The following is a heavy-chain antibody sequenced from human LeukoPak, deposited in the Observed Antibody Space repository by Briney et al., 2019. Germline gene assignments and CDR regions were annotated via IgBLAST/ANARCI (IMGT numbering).Heavy chain of an antibody. J-gene: IGHJ4*02. Sequence: GGSLRLSCAASGFAFSTYAMSWVRQAPGKGLEWVSAISGSGRSTYYADSVKGRFTISRDNSKNTLYLQMNSLRAEDTAVYYCAKDPYAAAGGLYYFDYWGQGTLVTVSS. CDR1: GFAFSTYA. V-gene: IGHV3-23*01. CDR3: AKDPYAAAGGLYYFDY. CDR2: ISGSGRST. D-gene: IGHD6-13*01.